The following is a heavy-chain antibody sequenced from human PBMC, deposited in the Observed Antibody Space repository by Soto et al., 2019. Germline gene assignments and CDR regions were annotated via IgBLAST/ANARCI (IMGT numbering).Heavy chain of an antibody. CDR3: ARAYCTNGVCSSYYYYYGMDV. CDR1: GYTFTSNY. J-gene: IGHJ6*02. D-gene: IGHD2-8*01. Sequence: ASVKVSCKASGYTFTSNYMHWVRQAPGQGLEWMGIINPSGGSTSYAQKFQGRVTMTRDTSTSTVYVELSSLRSEDTAVYYCARAYCTNGVCSSYYYYYGMDVWGQGTTVTVSS. V-gene: IGHV1-46*01. CDR2: INPSGGST.